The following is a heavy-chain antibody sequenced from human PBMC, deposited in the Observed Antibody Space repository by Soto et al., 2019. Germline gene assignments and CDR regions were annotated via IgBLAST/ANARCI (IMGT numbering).Heavy chain of an antibody. CDR1: GYTFTSYG. J-gene: IGHJ6*02. V-gene: IGHV1-18*01. CDR3: ARDIPDHHYDTLGYYSRYSYVLDV. Sequence: QGQLVQSGAEAKKPGASVKVSCQASGYTFTSYGISWVRQAPGQGPEGMGWISAYNGNTDYAQQLQGRVTMTTDSWRSIAYMELMSLRLDDTAGYYCARDIPDHHYDTLGYYSRYSYVLDVWGQGTTVTVSS. D-gene: IGHD3-22*01. CDR2: ISAYNGNT.